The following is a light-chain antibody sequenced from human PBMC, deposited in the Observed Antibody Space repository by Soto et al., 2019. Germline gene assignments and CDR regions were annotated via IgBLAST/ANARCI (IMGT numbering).Light chain of an antibody. J-gene: IGLJ2*01. CDR2: DVS. Sequence: QSALTQPRSVSGSPGQSVTISCTGTSSDVGGYNYVSWYQQHPGKAPKLMIYDVSKRPSGVPDRLSGSKSGNTASLTISGLQAEDEADYYCCSYAGSYTFDVVFGGGTKLTVL. CDR1: SSDVGGYNY. CDR3: CSYAGSYTFDVV. V-gene: IGLV2-11*01.